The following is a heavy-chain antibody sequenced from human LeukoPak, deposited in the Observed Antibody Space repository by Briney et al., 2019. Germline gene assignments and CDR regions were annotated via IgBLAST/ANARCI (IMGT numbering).Heavy chain of an antibody. V-gene: IGHV3-23*01. CDR3: AKDYVGIAAVFRMWFDP. Sequence: GGSLRLSCAASGFTFSSYAMSWVRQAPGKGLEWVSAISGSGGSTYYADSVKGRFTISRDNSKNTLYLQMNSLRAEDTAVYYCAKDYVGIAAVFRMWFDPWGQGTLVTVSS. CDR2: ISGSGGST. CDR1: GFTFSSYA. D-gene: IGHD6-13*01. J-gene: IGHJ5*02.